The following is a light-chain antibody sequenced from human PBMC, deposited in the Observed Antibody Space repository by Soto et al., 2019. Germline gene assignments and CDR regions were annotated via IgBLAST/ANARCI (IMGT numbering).Light chain of an antibody. Sequence: DLQMTQSPSSLSASVGDRVTITCRASQSISSYLNWYQQKPGKAPNLLIHAASSLQSGVPSRFSGSGSGTDFTLTISSLQPEDFATYYCQQSYNTPWTFGQGTKVEIK. V-gene: IGKV1-39*01. J-gene: IGKJ1*01. CDR3: QQSYNTPWT. CDR2: AAS. CDR1: QSISSY.